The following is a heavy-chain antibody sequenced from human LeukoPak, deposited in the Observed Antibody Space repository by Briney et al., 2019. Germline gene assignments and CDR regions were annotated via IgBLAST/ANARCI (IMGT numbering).Heavy chain of an antibody. D-gene: IGHD1-20*01. V-gene: IGHV4-59*01. CDR1: GGSISSYY. J-gene: IGHJ4*02. CDR3: ARGVLRFNWNSFDY. Sequence: SETLSLTCTVSGGSISSYYWSWIRQPPGKGPEWIGYIYYSGSTNYNPSLKSRVTISVDTSKNQFSLKLSSVTAADTAVYYCARGVLRFNWNSFDYWGQGTLVTVSP. CDR2: IYYSGST.